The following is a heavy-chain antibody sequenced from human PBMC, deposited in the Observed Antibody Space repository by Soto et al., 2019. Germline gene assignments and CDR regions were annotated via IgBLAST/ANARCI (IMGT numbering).Heavy chain of an antibody. D-gene: IGHD6-13*01. CDR2: ISYDGSNK. V-gene: IGHV3-30-3*01. CDR3: AREGIAAAGTRRGGWFDP. Sequence: QVQLVESGGGVVQPGRSLRLSCAASGFTFSSYAMHWVRQAPGKGLEWVAVISYDGSNKYYADSVKGRFTISRDNSKNTLYLQMNSLRAKDTAVYYCAREGIAAAGTRRGGWFDPWGQGTLVTVSS. J-gene: IGHJ5*02. CDR1: GFTFSSYA.